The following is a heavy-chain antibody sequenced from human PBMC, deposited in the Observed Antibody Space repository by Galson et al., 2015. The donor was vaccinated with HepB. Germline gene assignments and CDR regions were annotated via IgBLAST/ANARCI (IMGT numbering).Heavy chain of an antibody. V-gene: IGHV6-1*01. Sequence: CAISGDSVSSNSAAWNWIRQSPSRGLEWLGRTYYRSKWYNDYAVSVKSRITINPDTSKNQFSLQLNSVTPEDTAVYYCARAPSSSWYGVWFDPWGQGTLVTVSS. CDR3: ARAPSSSWYGVWFDP. CDR1: GDSVSSNSAA. J-gene: IGHJ5*02. D-gene: IGHD6-13*01. CDR2: TYYRSKWYN.